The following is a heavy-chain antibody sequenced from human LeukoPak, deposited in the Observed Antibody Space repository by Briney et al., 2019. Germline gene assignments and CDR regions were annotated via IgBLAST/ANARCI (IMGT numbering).Heavy chain of an antibody. D-gene: IGHD2-21*02. CDR3: TRALGGDADY. Sequence: GGSLRLSCAASGFTFSSYSMNWVRQAPGKGLEWVSSISSSSSYIYYADSVRGRFTISRDNAKNSLFLQMNSLTAEDTAVYYCTRALGGDADYWGQGTLVTVSS. J-gene: IGHJ4*02. V-gene: IGHV3-21*01. CDR2: ISSSSSYI. CDR1: GFTFSSYS.